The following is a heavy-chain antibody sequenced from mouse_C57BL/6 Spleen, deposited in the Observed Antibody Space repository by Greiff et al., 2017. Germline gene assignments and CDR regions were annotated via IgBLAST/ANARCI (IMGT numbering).Heavy chain of an antibody. J-gene: IGHJ4*01. D-gene: IGHD1-1*01. Sequence: VQLKESVAELVRPGASVKLSCTASGFNIKNTYMHWVKQRPEQGLEWIGRIDPANGNTKYAPKFQGKATITAATSSNTAYLQLRSLTAEETEIYYWARGGGFYYGSSYAMDYWGPGTSVTVSS. V-gene: IGHV14-3*01. CDR3: ARGGGFYYGSSYAMDY. CDR1: GFNIKNTY. CDR2: IDPANGNT.